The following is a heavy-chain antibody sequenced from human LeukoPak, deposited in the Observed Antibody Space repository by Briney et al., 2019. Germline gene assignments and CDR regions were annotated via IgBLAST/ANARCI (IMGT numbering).Heavy chain of an antibody. CDR3: AKDQGYSYGLFDY. CDR1: GFTFNNYA. D-gene: IGHD5-18*01. J-gene: IGHJ4*02. Sequence: GGSLRLSCAASGFTFNNYAMSWVRQAPGKGLEWVSAISGSGGSTYYADSVKGRFTISRDNSKNTLYLQMNSLRAEDTAVYYCAKDQGYSYGLFDYWGQGTLVTVSS. CDR2: ISGSGGST. V-gene: IGHV3-23*01.